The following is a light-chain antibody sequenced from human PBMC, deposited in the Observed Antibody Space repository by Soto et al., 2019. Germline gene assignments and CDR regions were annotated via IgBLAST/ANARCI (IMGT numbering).Light chain of an antibody. J-gene: IGLJ1*01. Sequence: QSVLTQPASVSGSPGQSITISCTGTSSDVGGYNYVSWYQQDPGKAPKLMIYEVSSRPSGVSNRFSGSKSGDTASLTISGLQAEDEADYYCSSFTNTITRYAFGTGTKVTVL. V-gene: IGLV2-14*01. CDR2: EVS. CDR1: SSDVGGYNY. CDR3: SSFTNTITRYA.